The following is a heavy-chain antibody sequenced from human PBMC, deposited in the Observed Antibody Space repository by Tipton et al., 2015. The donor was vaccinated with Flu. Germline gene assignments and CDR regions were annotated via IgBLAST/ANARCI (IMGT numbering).Heavy chain of an antibody. CDR3: AEDGIWQQPPWY. V-gene: IGHV3-7*01. Sequence: QLVQSGGGLVQPGGSLRLSCAASGFTFSSYWMSWVRQAPGKGLEWVANIKQDGSEKKYVDSVKGRFTISRDNAKNSLYLQMDSLRAEDTAVYYCAEDGIWQQPPWYWGQGSLVTVSS. D-gene: IGHD6-13*01. CDR2: IKQDGSEK. J-gene: IGHJ4*02. CDR1: GFTFSSYW.